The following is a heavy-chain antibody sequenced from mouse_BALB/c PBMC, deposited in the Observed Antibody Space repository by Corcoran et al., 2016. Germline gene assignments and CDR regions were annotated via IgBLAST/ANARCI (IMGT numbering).Heavy chain of an antibody. CDR1: GFNIRDTY. CDR3: ARSNFPGNYAMDY. CDR2: IDPANDNT. J-gene: IGHJ4*01. Sequence: EVQLQQSGAEVVKPGASGKLSCTAAGFNIRDTYMQWVKQRPEQGLEWNGRIDPANDNTTYDPKFQGKATITADTSSNTAYLQLSSLTSEDTAVYYCARSNFPGNYAMDYWGQGTSVTVSS. V-gene: IGHV14-3*02.